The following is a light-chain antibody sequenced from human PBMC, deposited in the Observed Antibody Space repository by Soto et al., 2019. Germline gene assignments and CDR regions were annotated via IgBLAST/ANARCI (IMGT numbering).Light chain of an antibody. J-gene: IGKJ1*01. CDR1: QSASSSY. CDR2: GAS. CDR3: QHYARSVWT. V-gene: IGKV3-20*01. Sequence: EIVLTQSPATLSVSPGERATVSCRASQSASSSYFAWYQQKPGQATRLLISGASNRATGIPARFSGSGSGTDFTLTISRLETEDFAVYYCQHYARSVWTFGQGTRVEIK.